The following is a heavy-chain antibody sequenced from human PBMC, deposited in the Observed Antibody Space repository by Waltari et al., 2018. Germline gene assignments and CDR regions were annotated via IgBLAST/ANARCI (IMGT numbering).Heavy chain of an antibody. D-gene: IGHD3-3*01. V-gene: IGHV3-7*01. CDR2: IKQDGSEK. Sequence: EVQLVESGGGLVQPGGSLRLSCAASGFTFSSYWMSWVRQAPGKGLEWVANIKQDGSEKYYVDSVKGRFTISRDNAKNSLYLQMNSLRAEDTAVYYCARVAITIFGVPREGFDYWGQGTLVTVSS. CDR3: ARVAITIFGVPREGFDY. J-gene: IGHJ4*02. CDR1: GFTFSSYW.